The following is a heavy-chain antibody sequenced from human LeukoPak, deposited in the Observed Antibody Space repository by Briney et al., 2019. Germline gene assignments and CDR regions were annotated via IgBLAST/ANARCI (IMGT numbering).Heavy chain of an antibody. Sequence: SETLSLTCTVSGGSFTTHSWSWIRQPPGKGLEWIGYISYIGSINYNPSLKSRVTISIDTSKNEVSLMLTSVTAADTAVYYCASDSISMNAFDAWGQGTMVTVSS. J-gene: IGHJ3*01. V-gene: IGHV4-59*11. CDR2: ISYIGSI. CDR1: GGSFTTHS. D-gene: IGHD3-22*01. CDR3: ASDSISMNAFDA.